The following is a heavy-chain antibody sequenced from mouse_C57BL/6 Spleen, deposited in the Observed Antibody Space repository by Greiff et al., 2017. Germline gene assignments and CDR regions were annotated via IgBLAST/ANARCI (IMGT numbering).Heavy chain of an antibody. J-gene: IGHJ2*01. CDR3: ARLGGYYFED. CDR2: IYPGDGDT. CDR1: GYAFSSSW. D-gene: IGHD1-1*02. V-gene: IGHV1-82*01. Sequence: QVQLQQSGPELVKPGASVKISCKASGYAFSSSWMNWVKQRPGKGLGWIGRIYPGDGDTNYNGKFKGKATLTADKSSCTAYMQLSSLTSEDSAVYGGARLGGYYFEDWGQGTTLTAAS.